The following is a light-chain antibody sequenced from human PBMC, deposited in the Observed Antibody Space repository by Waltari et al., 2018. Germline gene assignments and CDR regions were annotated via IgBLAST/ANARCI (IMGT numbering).Light chain of an antibody. J-gene: IGKJ1*01. V-gene: IGKV1-17*01. CDR3: LQHNTYPWT. CDR2: AAT. CDR1: QGISSY. Sequence: DIQMTQSPSSLSASVGDTVTITCRASQGISSYLNWFQQKPGKAPKLLIYAATTLQSGVPSRFSGSGSVTEFTLTISSLQPEDFAAYYCLQHNTYPWTFGQGTKVEI.